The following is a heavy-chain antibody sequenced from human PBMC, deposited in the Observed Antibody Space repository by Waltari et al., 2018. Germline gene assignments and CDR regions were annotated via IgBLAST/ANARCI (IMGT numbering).Heavy chain of an antibody. J-gene: IGHJ4*02. CDR3: ATARDEDTAMVFFDH. V-gene: IGHV3-66*02. CDR2: IYPPGST. Sequence: DVQLVESGGALVHPGGSLRLSCAASGFTVSTTHMGWVRQAPGKGLEWVSIIYPPGSTFDADSVVGRFTISRDISQNTLHLQMRNLRPEDTAIYYCATARDEDTAMVFFDHWGQGTQVSVSS. CDR1: GFTVSTTH. D-gene: IGHD5-18*01.